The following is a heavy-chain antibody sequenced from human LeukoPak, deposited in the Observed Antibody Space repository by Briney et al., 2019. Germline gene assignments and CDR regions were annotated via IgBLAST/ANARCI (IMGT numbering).Heavy chain of an antibody. J-gene: IGHJ6*03. Sequence: SETLSLTCAVYGGSFSGYYWSWIRQPPGKGLEWIGEINHSGGTNYNPSLKSRVTISVDTSKNQFSLKLSSVTAADTAVYYCARNRAVWFDRNYYYYYYMDVWGKGTTVTISS. D-gene: IGHD3-10*01. V-gene: IGHV4-34*01. CDR2: INHSGGT. CDR1: GGSFSGYY. CDR3: ARNRAVWFDRNYYYYYYMDV.